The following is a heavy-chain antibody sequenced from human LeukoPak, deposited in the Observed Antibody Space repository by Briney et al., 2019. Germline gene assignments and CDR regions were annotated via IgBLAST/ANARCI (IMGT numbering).Heavy chain of an antibody. Sequence: PGGSLRLSCTASGFTFGDYAMSWFRQAPGKGLEWVGFIRSKAYGGTTEYAASVKGRFTISRDDSKSIAYLQMNSLKTEDTAVYYCTRDSWEPSAMVRGVGTLGKYWGQGTLVTVSS. V-gene: IGHV3-49*03. CDR3: TRDSWEPSAMVRGVGTLGKY. J-gene: IGHJ4*02. D-gene: IGHD3-10*01. CDR1: GFTFGDYA. CDR2: IRSKAYGGTT.